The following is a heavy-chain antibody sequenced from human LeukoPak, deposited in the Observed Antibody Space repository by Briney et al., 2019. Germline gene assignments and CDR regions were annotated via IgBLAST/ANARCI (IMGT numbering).Heavy chain of an antibody. Sequence: SETLSLTCAVSGYSISSGYYWGWIRQPPGKGLEWIGSIYHSGSTYYNPSLKSRVTISVDTSKNQFSLKLLSVTAADTAVYFCSRPGGYCSSTSCYKDDAFDIWGQGTMVTVSS. J-gene: IGHJ3*02. V-gene: IGHV4-38-2*01. CDR1: GYSISSGYY. D-gene: IGHD2-2*02. CDR2: IYHSGST. CDR3: SRPGGYCSSTSCYKDDAFDI.